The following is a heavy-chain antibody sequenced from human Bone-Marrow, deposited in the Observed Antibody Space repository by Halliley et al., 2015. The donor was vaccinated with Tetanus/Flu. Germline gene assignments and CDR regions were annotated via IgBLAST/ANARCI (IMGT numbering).Heavy chain of an antibody. J-gene: IGHJ4*02. Sequence: SLRLSCAASGFTFSSYWMTWVRQAPGKGLEWVANIKQDGSEKYYVDSVKGRFTVSRDNAKTLLYLQMDSLRAEDTAVYYCARTNDPSAPDFWGQGTLVTVSS. D-gene: IGHD3-16*01. CDR1: GFTFSSYW. CDR3: ARTNDPSAPDF. CDR2: IKQDGSEK. V-gene: IGHV3-7*01.